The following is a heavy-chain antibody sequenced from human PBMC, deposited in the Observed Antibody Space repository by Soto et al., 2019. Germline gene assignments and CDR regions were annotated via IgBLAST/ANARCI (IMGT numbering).Heavy chain of an antibody. V-gene: IGHV3-23*01. D-gene: IGHD6-19*01. CDR2: IGTSGTRA. J-gene: IGHJ4*02. Sequence: EVQLLESGGGMVHPGGSLRLSCAASGFIFSSYAMNWVRQAPGKGLDWVSAIGTSGTRAYYADSVEGRFTISRDNSRNTVYLEMHSLRPEDTAVYYCAKPGIAVAGHFDSWGQGTLVTVSS. CDR1: GFIFSSYA. CDR3: AKPGIAVAGHFDS.